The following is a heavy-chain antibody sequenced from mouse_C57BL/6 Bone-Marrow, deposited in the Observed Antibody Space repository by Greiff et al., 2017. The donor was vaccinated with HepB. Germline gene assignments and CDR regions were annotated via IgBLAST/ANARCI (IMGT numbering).Heavy chain of an antibody. J-gene: IGHJ2*01. CDR2: ISDGGSYT. CDR1: GFTFSSYA. V-gene: IGHV5-4*01. Sequence: EVKVVESGGGLVKPGGSLKLSCAASGFTFSSYAMSWVRQTPEKRLEWVATISDGGSYTYYPDNVKGRFTISRDNAKNNLYLQMSHLKSEDTAMYYCARDSRWIPYYFDYWGQGTTLTVSS. CDR3: ARDSRWIPYYFDY. D-gene: IGHD2-3*01.